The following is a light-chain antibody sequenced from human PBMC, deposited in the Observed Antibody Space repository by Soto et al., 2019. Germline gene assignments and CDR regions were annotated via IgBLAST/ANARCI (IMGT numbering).Light chain of an antibody. CDR1: SSNIGAGYD. V-gene: IGLV1-40*01. CDR2: RNS. Sequence: QSVLTQPPSVSGAPGQRVTISCTGSSSNIGAGYDVHWYQQLPGTAPKLLIYRNSNRPSGVPDRFSGSKSGTSASLALTGLQAEDEADYYCQSYDSSLSGSVFGGGTKLTVL. J-gene: IGLJ3*02. CDR3: QSYDSSLSGSV.